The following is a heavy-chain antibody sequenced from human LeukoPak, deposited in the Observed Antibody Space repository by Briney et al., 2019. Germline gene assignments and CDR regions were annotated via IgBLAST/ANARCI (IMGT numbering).Heavy chain of an antibody. Sequence: SQTLSLTCSVSGDSISSGGYSWSWIRQPAGKGLEWIGRVYTNGGTNYNPSLKSRVTISIDTAKNQFSLRVRSVTAADTAIYYCAGGHSGSSAKILYYYYMDVWGKGTTVTVSS. CDR1: GDSISSGGYS. V-gene: IGHV4-61*02. D-gene: IGHD1-26*01. CDR2: VYTNGGT. J-gene: IGHJ6*03. CDR3: AGGHSGSSAKILYYYYMDV.